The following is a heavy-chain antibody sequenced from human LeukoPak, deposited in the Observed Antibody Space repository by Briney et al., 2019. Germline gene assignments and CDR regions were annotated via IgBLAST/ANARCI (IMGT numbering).Heavy chain of an antibody. V-gene: IGHV3-15*01. CDR1: GFTFTKAW. D-gene: IGHD6-19*01. CDR3: TTYLGYSSGLTYYDYYYMDV. Sequence: GGSLRLSCAASGFTFTKAWMSWVRQAPGKGLEWVGRIKSQTDGGTSDYAAPVKGRFTISRDDSKNTLYLQMNSLKIEDTAVFYCTTYLGYSSGLTYYDYYYMDVWGKGTTVTISS. CDR2: IKSQTDGGTS. J-gene: IGHJ6*03.